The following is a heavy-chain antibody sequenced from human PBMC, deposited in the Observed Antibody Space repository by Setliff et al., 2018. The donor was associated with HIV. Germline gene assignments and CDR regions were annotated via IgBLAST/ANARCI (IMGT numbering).Heavy chain of an antibody. CDR3: AREERIAAAGA. V-gene: IGHV4-38-2*02. CDR1: GYSLSSGYF. J-gene: IGHJ5*02. CDR2: IYHSGST. D-gene: IGHD6-13*01. Sequence: ETLSLTCAVSGYSLSSGYFWGWIRQPPGKGLEWIGSIYHSGSTYYNPSLKSRVTISVDTSKNQFSLKLSSVTAADTAVYYCAREERIAAAGAWGQGTLVTVSS.